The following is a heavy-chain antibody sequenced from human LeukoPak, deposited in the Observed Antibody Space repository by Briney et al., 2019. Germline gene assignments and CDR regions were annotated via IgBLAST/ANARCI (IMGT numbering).Heavy chain of an antibody. CDR1: GGTFSSYA. CDR2: IIPILGIA. CDR3: ARDRIVVVVAAKYSDYGMDV. D-gene: IGHD2-15*01. J-gene: IGHJ6*02. V-gene: IGHV1-69*04. Sequence: SVKVSFKASGGTFSSYAISWVRPAPGQGLEWMGRIIPILGIANYAQKFQGRVTITADKSTSTAYMELSSLRSEDTAVYYCARDRIVVVVAAKYSDYGMDVWGQGTTVTVSS.